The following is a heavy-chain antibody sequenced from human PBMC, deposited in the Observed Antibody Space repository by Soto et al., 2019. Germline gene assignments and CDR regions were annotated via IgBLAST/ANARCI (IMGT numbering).Heavy chain of an antibody. J-gene: IGHJ6*02. CDR2: ISSSSSTI. Sequence: GGSLRLSCAASGFTFSSYSMNWVRQAPGKGLEWVSYISSSSSTIYYADSVKGRFTISRDNAKNSLYLQMNSLRAEDTAVYYCARAAGHPYYYGMDVWGQGTTVTVSS. CDR1: GFTFSSYS. V-gene: IGHV3-48*04. CDR3: ARAAGHPYYYGMDV.